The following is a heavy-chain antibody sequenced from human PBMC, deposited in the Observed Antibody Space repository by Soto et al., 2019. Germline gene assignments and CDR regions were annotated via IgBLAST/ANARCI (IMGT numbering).Heavy chain of an antibody. CDR1: GFSFDKYS. Sequence: EVHLVESGGGLVKPWGSLKLSCAASGFSFDKYSMNRVRQAPGGGVEWVSSISSGSTYINYGYSVRGRLTVSRDNARNLLYLQMNSLRAEDTGVYYCARDPADLWEPDQYFEYWGQGTLVTVSS. V-gene: IGHV3-21*01. J-gene: IGHJ1*01. CDR2: ISSGSTYI. CDR3: ARDPADLWEPDQYFEY. D-gene: IGHD1-26*01.